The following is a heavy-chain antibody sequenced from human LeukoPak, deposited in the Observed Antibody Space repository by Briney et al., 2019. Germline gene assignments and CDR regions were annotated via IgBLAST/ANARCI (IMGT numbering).Heavy chain of an antibody. Sequence: SETLSLTCTVSGGSISSYYWSWIRQPAGKGLEWIGGIYSSGSTNYNPSLKSRVTMSVDTSKNQFSLKLSSVTAADTAVYYCARKDSRAWYFDLWGRGTLVTVSS. D-gene: IGHD3-22*01. CDR2: IYSSGST. CDR3: ARKDSRAWYFDL. V-gene: IGHV4-4*07. J-gene: IGHJ2*01. CDR1: GGSISSYY.